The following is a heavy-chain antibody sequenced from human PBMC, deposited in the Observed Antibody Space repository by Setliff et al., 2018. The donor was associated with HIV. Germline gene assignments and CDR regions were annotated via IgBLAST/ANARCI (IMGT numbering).Heavy chain of an antibody. Sequence: LSLTCIVSGVSTISSSSSYYWGWIRQPPGRGLEWIGYISHSGITYYNPSLKSRVTISVDTSKNHFSLRLSSVTAADTAVYYCARGGENMKNYYYYYMDVWGKGTTVTVSS. CDR1: GVSTISSSSSYY. CDR3: ARGGENMKNYYYYYMDV. D-gene: IGHD3-16*01. J-gene: IGHJ6*03. CDR2: ISHSGIT. V-gene: IGHV4-39*02.